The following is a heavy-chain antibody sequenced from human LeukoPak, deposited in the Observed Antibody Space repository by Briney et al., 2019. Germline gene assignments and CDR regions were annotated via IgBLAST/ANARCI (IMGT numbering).Heavy chain of an antibody. Sequence: SETLSLTRTVSGGSISSYFWSWIRQPPGKGLEWIGYIYYSGSTNYNPSLKSRVTISVDTSKNQFSLKLSSVTAADTAVYYCASRVGVGAPFEDTFDIGGQGTMVTVSS. CDR1: GGSISSYF. D-gene: IGHD2-15*01. CDR2: IYYSGST. J-gene: IGHJ3*02. V-gene: IGHV4-59*01. CDR3: ASRVGVGAPFEDTFDI.